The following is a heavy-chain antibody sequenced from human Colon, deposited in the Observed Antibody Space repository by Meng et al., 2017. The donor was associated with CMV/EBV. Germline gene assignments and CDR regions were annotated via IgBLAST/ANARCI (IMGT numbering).Heavy chain of an antibody. V-gene: IGHV1-2*02. Sequence: ASVKVSCKTSGYPFTIHYIHWVRQAPGRGLEWMGWMNPNSGDTNYAQKFQDRVKMTRDTTVNTAYLDLTSLRSVDTAVYYCATLSIYDSTISDFWGQGTLVTVSS. CDR3: ATLSIYDSTISDF. CDR2: MNPNSGDT. D-gene: IGHD5/OR15-5a*01. CDR1: GYPFTIHY. J-gene: IGHJ4*02.